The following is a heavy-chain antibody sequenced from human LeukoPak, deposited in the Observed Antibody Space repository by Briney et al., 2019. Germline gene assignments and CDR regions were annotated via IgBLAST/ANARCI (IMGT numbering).Heavy chain of an antibody. CDR2: IYTSGST. CDR3: ARESGSGSYGLNY. D-gene: IGHD3-10*01. CDR1: IGSISSVNYF. V-gene: IGHV4-61*02. Sequence: PSETLSLTCTVSIGSISSVNYFWGWIRQPAGKGLEWIGRIYTSGSTNYNPSRKSRVTMSVDTSKNQFSRKLSSVTAADTAVDYCARESGSGSYGLNYWGQGTLVTVSS. J-gene: IGHJ4*02.